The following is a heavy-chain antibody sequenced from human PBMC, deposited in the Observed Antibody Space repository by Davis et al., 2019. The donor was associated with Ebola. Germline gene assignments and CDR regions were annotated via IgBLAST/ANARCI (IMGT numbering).Heavy chain of an antibody. D-gene: IGHD3-3*01. CDR2: ISYDGSNK. CDR3: ARGGYD. Sequence: GESLKISCAASGFTFSSYGMHLVRQAPGKGLEWVAVISYDGSNKYYADSVKGRFTISRDNAKNSLYLQMNSLRDEDTAVYYCARGGYDWGQGTLVTVSS. CDR1: GFTFSSYG. J-gene: IGHJ4*02. V-gene: IGHV3-30*03.